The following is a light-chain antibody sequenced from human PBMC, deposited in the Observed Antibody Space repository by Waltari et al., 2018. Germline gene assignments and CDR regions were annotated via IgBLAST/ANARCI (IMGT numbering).Light chain of an antibody. CDR3: QRRRNLPLT. J-gene: IGKJ4*01. CDR1: QSVNNY. V-gene: IGKV3-11*01. Sequence: EIVLAQSPATLSLSPGERATLSCRASQSVNNYLAWYQQKAGQAPRLLIYDTFNRATGNPARVSGRGSGTDLTITISSLEPENVAVYYCQRRRNLPLTFVEGTKVEMK. CDR2: DTF.